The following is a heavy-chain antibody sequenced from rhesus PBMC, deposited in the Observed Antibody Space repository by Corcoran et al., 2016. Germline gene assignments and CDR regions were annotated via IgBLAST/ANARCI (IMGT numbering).Heavy chain of an antibody. J-gene: IGHJ4*01. V-gene: IGHV4S19*01. CDR1: GGSVSSSNW. D-gene: IGHD4-29*01. CDR3: EREEPANY. Sequence: QVQLQESGPGLVKPSETLSLTCAVSGGSVSSSNWWSWIRQPPGKGLEWIGYISGSIGSTYYNPSLKSTVTISKETSKKKFHMKTRYVKDEDTDVYDCEREEPANYWGKGVLVNVSS. CDR2: ISGSIGST.